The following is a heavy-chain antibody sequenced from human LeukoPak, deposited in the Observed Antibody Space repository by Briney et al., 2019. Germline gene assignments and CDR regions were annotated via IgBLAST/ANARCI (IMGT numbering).Heavy chain of an antibody. V-gene: IGHV3-72*01. D-gene: IGHD3-16*01. Sequence: GGSLRLSCAASGFTFSDSFMSWVRQAPGKGLEWVGRSRNKADSYTAEYAASVKGRFTVSRDESKNSLYLQISSLETEDAAVYYCAKTAMIKIIIKSYPKGLHYWGQGTLVAVSS. CDR2: SRNKADSYTA. CDR3: AKTAMIKIIIKSYPKGLHY. J-gene: IGHJ4*02. CDR1: GFTFSDSF.